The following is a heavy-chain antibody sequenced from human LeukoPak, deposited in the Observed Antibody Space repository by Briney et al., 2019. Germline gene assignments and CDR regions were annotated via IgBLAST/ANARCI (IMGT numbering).Heavy chain of an antibody. J-gene: IGHJ4*02. CDR1: GGSISSYY. CDR2: IYYSGST. CDR3: ARGQSSGWYRFDY. Sequence: SETLSLTCTVSGGSISSYYWSWIRQPPGKGLEWIGYIYYSGSTNYNPSLKSRVTISVDTSKNQFSLKLCSVTAADTAVYYCARGQSSGWYRFDYWGQGTLVTVSS. D-gene: IGHD6-19*01. V-gene: IGHV4-59*01.